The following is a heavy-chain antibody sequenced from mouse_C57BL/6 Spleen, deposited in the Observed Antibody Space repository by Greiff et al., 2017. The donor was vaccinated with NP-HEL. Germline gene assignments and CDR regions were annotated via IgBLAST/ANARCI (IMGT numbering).Heavy chain of an antibody. V-gene: IGHV5-17*01. CDR3: ARRTAQAPAWLAC. CDR1: GFTFSDYG. Sequence: EVQGVESGGGLVKPGGSLKLSCAASGFTFSDYGMHWVRQAPEKGLEWVAYISSGSSTIYYADTVKGRFTISRDNAKTTLFLQMTSLRSEDTAMYGGARRTAQAPAWLACWGQGTLVTVSA. J-gene: IGHJ3*01. D-gene: IGHD3-2*02. CDR2: ISSGSSTI.